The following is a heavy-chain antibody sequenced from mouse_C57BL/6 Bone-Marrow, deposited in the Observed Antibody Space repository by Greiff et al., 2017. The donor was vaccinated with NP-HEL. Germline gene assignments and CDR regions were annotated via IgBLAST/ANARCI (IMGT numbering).Heavy chain of an antibody. CDR1: GYAFSSSW. CDR3: ARGGNYDFTCAY. J-gene: IGHJ3*01. Sequence: QLPLKESGPELVKPGASVKISCKASGYAFSSSWKKWVKQRPGEGLEWIGRIYPGDGVTIYNGKFTAKATLTAPKSSSTAYMQLSSLTSEDSAVYFCARGGNYDFTCAYWGQGTRFNVSA. V-gene: IGHV1-82*01. CDR2: IYPGDGVT. D-gene: IGHD2-1*01.